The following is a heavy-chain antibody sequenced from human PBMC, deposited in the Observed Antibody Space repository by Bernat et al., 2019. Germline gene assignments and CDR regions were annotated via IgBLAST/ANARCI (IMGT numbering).Heavy chain of an antibody. CDR3: ARQYCSSTSCYYYYGMDV. CDR2: IDPRDSYT. D-gene: IGHD2-2*01. Sequence: EVQLVHSGAEVKKPGESLRISCKGSGYSFTSYWISWVRQMPGKGLEWMGRIDPRDSYTNYSPSFQGHVTISADKSISTAYLQWSSLKASDAAMYYCARQYCSSTSCYYYYGMDVWGQGTTVTVSS. CDR1: GYSFTSYW. V-gene: IGHV5-10-1*03. J-gene: IGHJ6*02.